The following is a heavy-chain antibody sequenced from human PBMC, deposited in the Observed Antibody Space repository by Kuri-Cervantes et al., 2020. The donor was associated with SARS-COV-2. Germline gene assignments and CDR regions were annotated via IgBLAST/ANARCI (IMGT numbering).Heavy chain of an antibody. Sequence: GESLKISCAASGFTLRGYALHWVRQAPGEGLEWVAVISHDGRKQYFADSVKGRFTISRDNSKNTLYLQMNSLRAEDTAVYYCANNRLFPGDYYYYMDVWGKGTTVTVSS. D-gene: IGHD3-22*01. J-gene: IGHJ6*03. CDR3: ANNRLFPGDYYYYMDV. V-gene: IGHV3-30*04. CDR1: GFTLRGYA. CDR2: ISHDGRKQ.